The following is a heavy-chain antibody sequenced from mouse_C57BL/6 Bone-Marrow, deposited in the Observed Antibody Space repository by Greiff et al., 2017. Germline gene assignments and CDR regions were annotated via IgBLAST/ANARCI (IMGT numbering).Heavy chain of an antibody. D-gene: IGHD1-1*01. V-gene: IGHV5-4*01. CDR3: ARDGGYYYGSSDAMDY. J-gene: IGHJ4*01. CDR2: ISDGGSYT. CDR1: GFTFSSYA. Sequence: EVQVVESGGGLVKPGGSLKLSCAASGFTFSSYAMSWVRQTPEKRLEWVATISDGGSYTYYPDNVKGRFTISRDNAKNNLYLQMSHLKSEDTAMYYCARDGGYYYGSSDAMDYWGQGTSVTVSS.